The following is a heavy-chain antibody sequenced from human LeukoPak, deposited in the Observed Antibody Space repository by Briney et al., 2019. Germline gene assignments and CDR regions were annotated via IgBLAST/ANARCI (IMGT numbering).Heavy chain of an antibody. CDR1: GGSISSSSYY. V-gene: IGHV4-39*01. D-gene: IGHD5-18*01. CDR3: ARVDTAMVNDYFDY. CDR2: IYYSGSA. J-gene: IGHJ4*02. Sequence: SETLSLTCTVSGGSISSSSYYWGWIRQPPGKGLEWIGSIYYSGSAYYNPSLKSRVTISVDTSKNQFSLKLSSVTAADTAVYYCARVDTAMVNDYFDYWGQGTLVTVSS.